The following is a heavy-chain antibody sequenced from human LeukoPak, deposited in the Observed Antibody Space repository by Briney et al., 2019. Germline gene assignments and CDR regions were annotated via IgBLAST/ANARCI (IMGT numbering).Heavy chain of an antibody. V-gene: IGHV1-18*01. CDR1: GYTFTSYG. Sequence: ASVKVSCKASGYTFTSYGISWVRQAPGQGLEWMGWISAYNGNTDYAQKLQGRVTMTTDTSTSTAYMELRSLRSDDTAVYYCARDQGIAAAGTFDYWGQGTLVTVSS. CDR2: ISAYNGNT. CDR3: ARDQGIAAAGTFDY. J-gene: IGHJ4*02. D-gene: IGHD6-13*01.